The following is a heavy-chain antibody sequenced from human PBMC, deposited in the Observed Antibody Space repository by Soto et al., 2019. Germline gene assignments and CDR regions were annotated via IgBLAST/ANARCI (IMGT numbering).Heavy chain of an antibody. D-gene: IGHD3-16*01. CDR2: ISYDGSYE. J-gene: IGHJ4*02. CDR3: ARDGGHGDHAHFDY. CDR1: GFTFSSYA. V-gene: IGHV3-30*04. Sequence: QVQLVESGGGVVQPGRSLRLSCATSGFTFSSYAMHWVRQAPGKGLEWVAVISYDGSYEYYADSVKGRFTISRDTSKNTLYLQMNSLRAEDKAVYYCARDGGHGDHAHFDYWGQGTLVTVSS.